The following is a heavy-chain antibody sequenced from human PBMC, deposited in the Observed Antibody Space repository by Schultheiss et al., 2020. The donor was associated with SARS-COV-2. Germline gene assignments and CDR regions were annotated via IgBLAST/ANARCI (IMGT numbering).Heavy chain of an antibody. V-gene: IGHV3-30*19. CDR1: GFTFSSYG. CDR3: VRARRDAYSPQRGYYFDS. CDR2: ISYDGSNK. Sequence: GGSLRLSCAASGFTFSSYGMHWVRQAPGKGLEWVAVISYDGSNKYYADSVKGRFTITRDNSKHTLDLQMDSLRPEDTAVYYCVRARRDAYSPQRGYYFDSWGQGTLVTVSS. D-gene: IGHD5-24*01. J-gene: IGHJ4*02.